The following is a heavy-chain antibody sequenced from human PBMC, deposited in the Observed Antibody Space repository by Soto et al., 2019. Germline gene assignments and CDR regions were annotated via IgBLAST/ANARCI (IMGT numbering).Heavy chain of an antibody. J-gene: IGHJ3*02. CDR2: ISYDGSNK. CDR3: AKESAVRDAFDI. V-gene: IGHV3-30*18. Sequence: LSCAASGFTFSSYGMHWVRQAPGKGLEWVAVISYDGSNKYYADSVKGRFTISRDNSKNTLYLQMNSLRAEDTAVYYCAKESAVRDAFDIWGQGTMVTVSS. CDR1: GFTFSSYG.